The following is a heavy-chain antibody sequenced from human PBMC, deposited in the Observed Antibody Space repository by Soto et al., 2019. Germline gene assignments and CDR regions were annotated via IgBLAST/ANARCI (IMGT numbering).Heavy chain of an antibody. CDR3: ATWHEREHAFDV. CDR2: LYDVDGS. V-gene: IGHV3-53*01. Sequence: DVQLVESGGGLIQPGESLRLSCAAFGLTISGKKYVAWVRQAPGKGLEWVSALYDVDGSFYADSVTGRFTTSSDSSKTPVYLQMNDLRTDDTAVYYCATWHEREHAFDVWGQGTTVTISS. D-gene: IGHD1-1*01. J-gene: IGHJ3*01. CDR1: GLTISGKKY.